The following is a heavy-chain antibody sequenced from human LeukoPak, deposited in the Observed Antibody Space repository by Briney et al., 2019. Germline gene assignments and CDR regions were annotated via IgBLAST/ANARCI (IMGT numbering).Heavy chain of an antibody. CDR1: GGSISSYY. J-gene: IGHJ5*02. D-gene: IGHD2-8*01. CDR3: ASVSTIMVDP. V-gene: IGHV4-59*01. Sequence: PWETLSLTCTVSGGSISSYYWSWIRQPPGKGLEWIGYIYYSGSTNYNPSLKSRVTISVDTSKNQFSLKLSSVTAADTAVYYCASVSTIMVDPWGQGTLVTVSS. CDR2: IYYSGST.